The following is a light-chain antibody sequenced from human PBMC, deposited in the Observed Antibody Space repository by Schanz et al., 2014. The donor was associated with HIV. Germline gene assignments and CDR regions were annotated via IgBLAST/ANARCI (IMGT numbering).Light chain of an antibody. CDR2: DVT. V-gene: IGLV2-14*01. J-gene: IGLJ1*01. Sequence: QSALTQPASVSGSPGQSITISCTGTSSDVGGYNYVSWYQQHPGKAPKLMIYDVTKRPSGVPDRFSGSKSGNTASLTISGLQAEDEADYYCSSYTSSSTRVFGTGTKLTVL. CDR3: SSYTSSSTRV. CDR1: SSDVGGYNY.